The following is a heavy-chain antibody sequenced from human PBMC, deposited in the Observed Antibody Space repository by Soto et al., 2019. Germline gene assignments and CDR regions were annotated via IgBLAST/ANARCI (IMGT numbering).Heavy chain of an antibody. V-gene: IGHV1-69*01. CDR2: IIPIFGTA. D-gene: IGHD5-12*01. J-gene: IGHJ5*02. CDR3: XXXKGLEATMEGWFDP. CDR1: GGTFSSYA. Sequence: QVQLVQSGAEVKKPGSSVKVSCKASGGTFSSYAISWVRQAPGQGLEWMGGIIPIFGTANYAQKFQGRVTITADESTSTAYMELSSLRSEDTAVYYXXXXKGLEATMEGWFDPWGQGTLVTVSS.